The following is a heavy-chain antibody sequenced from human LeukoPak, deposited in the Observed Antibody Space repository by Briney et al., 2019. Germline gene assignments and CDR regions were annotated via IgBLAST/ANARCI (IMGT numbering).Heavy chain of an antibody. D-gene: IGHD1-26*01. J-gene: IGHJ4*02. Sequence: GGSLRLSCEVSGFSLSSYSINWVRQAPGKGLEWVSSISSSGNYIYYLDSLKGRFTISGDTAKNSVYLQMNSLTAEDTAVYYCARRSGSPFDFWGQGTLVTVSS. CDR1: GFSLSSYS. CDR2: ISSSGNYI. CDR3: ARRSGSPFDF. V-gene: IGHV3-21*01.